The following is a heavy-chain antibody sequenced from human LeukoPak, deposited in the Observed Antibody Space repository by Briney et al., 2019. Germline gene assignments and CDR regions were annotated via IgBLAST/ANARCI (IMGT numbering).Heavy chain of an antibody. J-gene: IGHJ4*02. D-gene: IGHD6-6*01. Sequence: SETLSLTCTVSGDSLSSSYWGWIRQPPGKGLEWIGSIYHSGSTYYNPSLKSRVTISVDTSKNQFSLKLSSVTAADTAVYYCARGVARSSKFHFSYYFDYWGQGTLVTVSS. CDR3: ARGVARSSKFHFSYYFDY. V-gene: IGHV4-39*07. CDR2: IYHSGST. CDR1: GDSLSSSY.